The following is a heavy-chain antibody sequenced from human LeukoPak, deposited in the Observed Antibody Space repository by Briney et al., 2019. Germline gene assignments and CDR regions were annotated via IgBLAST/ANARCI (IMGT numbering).Heavy chain of an antibody. V-gene: IGHV3-30*18. J-gene: IGHJ6*02. CDR3: AKDRYSRRYYYYGMDV. Sequence: GGSLRLSCAASGFTLSDHGMHWVRQAPGKGLEWVAVISYDGSNKYYADSVKGRFTISRDNSKNTLYLQMNSLRAEDTAVYYCAKDRYSRRYYYYGMDVWGQGTTVTVSS. CDR1: GFTLSDHG. D-gene: IGHD6-13*01. CDR2: ISYDGSNK.